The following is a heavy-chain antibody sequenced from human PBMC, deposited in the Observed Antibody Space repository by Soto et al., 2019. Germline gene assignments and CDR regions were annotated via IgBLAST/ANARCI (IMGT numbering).Heavy chain of an antibody. J-gene: IGHJ4*02. Sequence: SETLSLTCAVSGGSISSSNWWSWVRQPPGKGLEWIGEIYHSGSTNYNPSLKSRVTISVDKSKNQFSLKLSSVTAADSAVYYCARDRYSSGWYGIDYWGQGTLVTVSS. D-gene: IGHD6-19*01. CDR3: ARDRYSSGWYGIDY. V-gene: IGHV4-4*02. CDR2: IYHSGST. CDR1: GGSISSSNW.